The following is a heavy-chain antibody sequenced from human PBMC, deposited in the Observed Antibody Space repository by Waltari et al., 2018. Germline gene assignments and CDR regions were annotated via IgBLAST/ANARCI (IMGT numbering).Heavy chain of an antibody. J-gene: IGHJ3*02. CDR2: IIPIFGTA. V-gene: IGHV1-69*05. D-gene: IGHD6-19*01. Sequence: QVQLVQSGAEVKKTGSSVKVSCKASGGTFSSYAISWVRQAPGQGLEWMGRIIPIFGTANYAPKFQGRVTITRDTSASTAYMELSSLRSEDTAVYYCARDRSGIAVAGIHGFDIWGQGTMVTVSS. CDR3: ARDRSGIAVAGIHGFDI. CDR1: GGTFSSYA.